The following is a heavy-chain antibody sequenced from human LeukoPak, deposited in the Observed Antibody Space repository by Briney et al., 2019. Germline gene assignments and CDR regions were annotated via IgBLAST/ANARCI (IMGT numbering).Heavy chain of an antibody. Sequence: ASVKVSCKASGGTFSNYAIIWVRQATGQGLEWMGWMNPNSGNTGYAHKFQGRVTMTRNTSISTAYMDLRSLRSGDTAVYYCARAGIAVAGTDWLDPWGQGTLVTVSS. CDR1: GGTFSNYA. D-gene: IGHD6-19*01. V-gene: IGHV1-8*02. J-gene: IGHJ5*02. CDR3: ARAGIAVAGTDWLDP. CDR2: MNPNSGNT.